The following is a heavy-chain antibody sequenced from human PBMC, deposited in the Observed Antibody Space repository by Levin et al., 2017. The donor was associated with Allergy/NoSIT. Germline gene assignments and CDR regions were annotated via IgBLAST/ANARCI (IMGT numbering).Heavy chain of an antibody. CDR1: GFTVSSNY. V-gene: IGHV3-66*02. J-gene: IGHJ4*02. CDR2: IYSGGDT. Sequence: GESLKISCAASGFTVSSNYMSWVRQAPGKGLEWVSVIYSGGDTFYAESVKGRFTISRDNSKNTLYLQMNSLIAGDTAVYYCAKNGGWYGAGYFDYWGQGTLVTVSS. D-gene: IGHD6-19*01. CDR3: AKNGGWYGAGYFDY.